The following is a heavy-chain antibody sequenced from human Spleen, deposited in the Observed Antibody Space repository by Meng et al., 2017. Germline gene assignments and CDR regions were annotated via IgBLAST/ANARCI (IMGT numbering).Heavy chain of an antibody. Sequence: GQLQQWGAGLLKPSGTLSLTCAVYGGSLNGHYWSWIRQPPGKGLEWIGEINHSGSTNYNPSLKSRVTISVDTSKNQFSLKLSSVTAADTAVYYCARGYYDSSGYYHYWYFDLWGRGTLVTVSS. D-gene: IGHD3-22*01. CDR1: GGSLNGHY. CDR2: INHSGST. V-gene: IGHV4-34*01. J-gene: IGHJ2*01. CDR3: ARGYYDSSGYYHYWYFDL.